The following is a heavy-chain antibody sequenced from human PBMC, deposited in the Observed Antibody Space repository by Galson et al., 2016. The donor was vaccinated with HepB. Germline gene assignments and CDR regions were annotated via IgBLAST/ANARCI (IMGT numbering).Heavy chain of an antibody. CDR3: AIDPSQSHERLFGN. Sequence: SLRLSCAASGFTFDKYGMTWFRQAPGKGLEWVSTISGGCGEMDYADSVKGRFTISRDDSKNALYLQLNSLRVEDTAIYYCAIDPSQSHERLFGNWAQGTLVTVSA. CDR2: ISGGCGEM. V-gene: IGHV3-23*01. J-gene: IGHJ4*02. D-gene: IGHD2-15*01. CDR1: GFTFDKYG.